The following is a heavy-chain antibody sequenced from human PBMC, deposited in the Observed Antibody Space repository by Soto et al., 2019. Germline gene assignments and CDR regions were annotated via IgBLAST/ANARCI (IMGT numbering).Heavy chain of an antibody. CDR2: INHSGST. V-gene: IGHV4-31*03. Sequence: PSDTLSLTCTVSGGSISSGGYYWSWIRQHPGKGLEWIGEINHSGSTNYNPSLKSRVTISVDTSKNQFSLKLSSVTAADTAVYYCARGRFADYIWGSYRYRSDAFDIWGQGTMVTVSS. J-gene: IGHJ3*02. CDR3: ARGRFADYIWGSYRYRSDAFDI. D-gene: IGHD3-16*02. CDR1: GGSISSGGYY.